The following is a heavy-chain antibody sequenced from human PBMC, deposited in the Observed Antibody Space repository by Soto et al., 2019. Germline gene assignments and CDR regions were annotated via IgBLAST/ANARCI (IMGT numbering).Heavy chain of an antibody. Sequence: ASVKVSCKASGYTFTSYGISWARQAPGQGLEWMGWISAYNGNTNYAQKLQGRVTMTTDTSTSTAYMELRSLRSDDTAVYYCAREADYYGSGRPVDYYGMDVWGQGTTVTVSS. CDR2: ISAYNGNT. D-gene: IGHD3-10*01. V-gene: IGHV1-18*04. J-gene: IGHJ6*02. CDR3: AREADYYGSGRPVDYYGMDV. CDR1: GYTFTSYG.